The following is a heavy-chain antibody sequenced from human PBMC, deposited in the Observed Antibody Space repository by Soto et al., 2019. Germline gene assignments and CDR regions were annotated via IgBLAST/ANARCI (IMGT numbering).Heavy chain of an antibody. CDR3: ARAGPPSDYDFWSGYDSYYGMDV. CDR2: IRAYNGNT. Sequence: ASVKVACKASGYTSTSYGMRWVRQAPGQGLEWRRWIRAYNGNTNYAQTLQGRVTMTTDTSTRTAYMELRTLVSDDTAVYYCARAGPPSDYDFWSGYDSYYGMDVWGQGTTVTVSS. D-gene: IGHD3-3*01. CDR1: GYTSTSYG. V-gene: IGHV1-18*01. J-gene: IGHJ6*02.